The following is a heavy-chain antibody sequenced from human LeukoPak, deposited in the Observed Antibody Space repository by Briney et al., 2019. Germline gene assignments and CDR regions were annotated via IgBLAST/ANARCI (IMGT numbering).Heavy chain of an antibody. CDR1: GGSISSYY. Sequence: PSENLSLTCTVSGGSISSYYWNWLRQPPGKGLEWIGYIYYSGSTNYNPSLKSRVTILVDTSKNQFSLKLSSGTSSDTAGYYCARGRYYDFGDYWGQGTLVTVSS. D-gene: IGHD3-3*01. J-gene: IGHJ4*02. V-gene: IGHV4-59*01. CDR2: IYYSGST. CDR3: ARGRYYDFGDY.